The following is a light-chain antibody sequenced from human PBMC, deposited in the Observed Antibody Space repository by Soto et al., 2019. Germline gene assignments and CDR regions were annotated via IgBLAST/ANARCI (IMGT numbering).Light chain of an antibody. Sequence: DIQLTLSPSSLSPSIQERFTIPCRASQSVSTYLNWYQQKPGKAPKLLIYAASSLQSVVPSRFSGSGSGTDFTLTISSLQPEDFAAYYWQQAKSFPWTFGQGTKVDIK. J-gene: IGKJ1*01. V-gene: IGKV1-39*01. CDR1: QSVSTY. CDR3: QQAKSFPWT. CDR2: AAS.